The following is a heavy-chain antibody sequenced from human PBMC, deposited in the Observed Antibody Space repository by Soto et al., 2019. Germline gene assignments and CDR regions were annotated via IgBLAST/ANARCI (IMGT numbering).Heavy chain of an antibody. CDR2: ISAYNGNT. V-gene: IGHV1-18*01. CDR1: GYTFTSYG. J-gene: IGHJ5*02. D-gene: IGHD3-10*01. Sequence: ASVKVSCKASGYTFTSYGISWVRQAPGQGLEWMGWISAYNGNTNYAQKLQGRVTMTTDTSTSTAYMELRSLRSDDTAVYYCARNYYGSGSYYNVWFDPWGQGTLVTVSS. CDR3: ARNYYGSGSYYNVWFDP.